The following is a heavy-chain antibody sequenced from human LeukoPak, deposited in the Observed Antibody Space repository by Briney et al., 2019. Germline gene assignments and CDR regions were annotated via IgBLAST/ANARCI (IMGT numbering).Heavy chain of an antibody. CDR1: GYTFTKNG. V-gene: IGHV1-18*01. D-gene: IGHD2-8*01. CDR2: ISTYKGNT. Sequence: ASVKVSCKASGYTFTKNGISWVRQAPGQGLEWMGWISTYKGNTNYAQKFQGRVTMTTDTFTSTAYMEVRSLRSDDTAVYYCARDVSHAFDIWGQGTMVTVSS. J-gene: IGHJ3*02. CDR3: ARDVSHAFDI.